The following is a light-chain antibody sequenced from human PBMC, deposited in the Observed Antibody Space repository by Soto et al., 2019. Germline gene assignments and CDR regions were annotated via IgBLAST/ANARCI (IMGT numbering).Light chain of an antibody. CDR2: GAS. V-gene: IGKV3-20*01. CDR3: QQYGSSLFT. Sequence: EIVLTQSPGTLSLSPGERATLSCRASQSVSSSYLAWYQQKPGQAPRLLIYGASSRATGIPDRFSGSGSGTDFTLTISRLEPEDSAVYYCQQYGSSLFTFGTGTKVDIK. CDR1: QSVSSSY. J-gene: IGKJ3*01.